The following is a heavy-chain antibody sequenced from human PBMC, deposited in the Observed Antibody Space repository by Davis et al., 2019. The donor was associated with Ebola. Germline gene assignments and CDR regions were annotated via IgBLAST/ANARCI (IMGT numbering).Heavy chain of an antibody. D-gene: IGHD7-27*01. V-gene: IGHV4-34*01. J-gene: IGHJ6*02. CDR2: INHSGST. CDR1: GGSFSGYY. CDR3: ARGEANWGYYYYYGMDV. Sequence: MPSETLSLTCAVYGGSFSGYYWSWIRQPPGKGLEWIGEINHSGSTNYNPSLKSRVTISVDTSKNQFSLKLSSVTAADTAVYYCARGEANWGYYYYYGMDVWGQGTTVTVSS.